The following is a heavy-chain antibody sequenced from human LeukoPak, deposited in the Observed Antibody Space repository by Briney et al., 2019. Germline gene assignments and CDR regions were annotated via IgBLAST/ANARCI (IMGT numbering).Heavy chain of an antibody. Sequence: GGSLRLSCAASGFTFSSYSMNWVRQAPGRGLEWVSSISSSSSYIYYAGSVKGRFTISRDNAKNSLYLQMNSLRAEDTAVYYCARGMADYFDYWGQGTLVTVSS. CDR2: ISSSSSYI. V-gene: IGHV3-21*01. CDR3: ARGMADYFDY. D-gene: IGHD5-24*01. CDR1: GFTFSSYS. J-gene: IGHJ4*02.